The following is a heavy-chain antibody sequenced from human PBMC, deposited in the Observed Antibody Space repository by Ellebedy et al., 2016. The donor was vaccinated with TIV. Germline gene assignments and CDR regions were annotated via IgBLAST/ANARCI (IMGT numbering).Heavy chain of an antibody. V-gene: IGHV3-23*01. D-gene: IGHD4-17*01. CDR1: GFPFSSYA. CDR3: AKDMGGYGDANWYFDL. CDR2: LRGSGDTT. J-gene: IGHJ2*01. Sequence: GESLKISCAASGFPFSSYAMSWVRQAPGKGLEWVSALRGSGDTTYYADSVKGRFTISRDNSKNPLYLQMNSLRVEDTAVYSCAKDMGGYGDANWYFDLWGRGTLVTVSS.